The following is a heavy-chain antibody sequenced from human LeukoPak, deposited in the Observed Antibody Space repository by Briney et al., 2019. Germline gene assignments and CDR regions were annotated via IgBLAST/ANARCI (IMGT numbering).Heavy chain of an antibody. CDR1: GGSISSGSYY. V-gene: IGHV4-31*03. D-gene: IGHD3-16*01. CDR2: IYYSRNT. Sequence: PSETLSLTCTVSGGSISSGSYYWSWIRQHPGKGLEWIGYIYYSRNTYYNPSLKSRVTISVDTSKNQFSLNLSSVTAADTAVYYCASSPPRIMITSGGFDIWGQGTMVTVSS. CDR3: ASSPPRIMITSGGFDI. J-gene: IGHJ3*02.